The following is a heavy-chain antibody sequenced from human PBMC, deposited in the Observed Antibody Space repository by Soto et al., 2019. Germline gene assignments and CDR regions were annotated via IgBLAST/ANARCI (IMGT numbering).Heavy chain of an antibody. D-gene: IGHD5-18*01. J-gene: IGHJ4*02. CDR3: AKAPAYSLTASRPFDQ. V-gene: IGHV3-23*01. CDR2: ISASGGST. CDR1: GFIFRNYA. Sequence: GGSLRLSCAASGFIFRNYAMSWVRQAPGKGLEWVSGISASGGSTYYSDSVKGRFTISRDNSKNTLFLQMNSLRAEDTAVYYCAKAPAYSLTASRPFDQWGQGTLVTVSS.